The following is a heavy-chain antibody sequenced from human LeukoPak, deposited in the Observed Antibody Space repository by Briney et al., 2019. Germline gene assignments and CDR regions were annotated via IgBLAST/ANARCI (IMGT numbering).Heavy chain of an antibody. D-gene: IGHD3-22*01. CDR1: GFTFSSCT. J-gene: IGHJ4*02. V-gene: IGHV3-21*01. Sequence: GGSLRLPCAASGFTFSSCTMNWVRQAPGKGLEWVSSISSSSSYIYYADSVKGRFTISRDNAKNSLYLQMNSLRAEDTAVYYCARGPYYYDSSRNIYFDYWGQGTLVTVSS. CDR3: ARGPYYYDSSRNIYFDY. CDR2: ISSSSSYI.